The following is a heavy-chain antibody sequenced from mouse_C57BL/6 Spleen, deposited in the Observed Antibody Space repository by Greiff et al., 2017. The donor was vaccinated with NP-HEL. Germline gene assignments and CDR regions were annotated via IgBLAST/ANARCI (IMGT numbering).Heavy chain of an antibody. CDR3: ARIYDYGLYWDFDV. J-gene: IGHJ1*03. CDR2: IWPGGGT. CDR1: GFSLTSYA. V-gene: IGHV2-9-1*01. Sequence: VKLMESGPGLVAPSQSLSITCTVSGFSLTSYAISWVRQPPGKGLEWLGVIWPGGGTNYNSAPNSRLSISKDNSKSQVFLKMNSLQTDDTARYDGARIYDYGLYWDFDVWGTGTTVTVSS. D-gene: IGHD2-4*01.